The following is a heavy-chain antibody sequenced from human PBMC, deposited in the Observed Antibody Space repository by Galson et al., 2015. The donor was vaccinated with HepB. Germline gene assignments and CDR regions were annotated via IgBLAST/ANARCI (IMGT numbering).Heavy chain of an antibody. J-gene: IGHJ4*02. CDR1: GFTFSSYK. V-gene: IGHV3-48*03. CDR3: ARDVDFDF. D-gene: IGHD2-21*01. CDR2: ISSSGGTI. Sequence: LRLSCAASGFTFSSYKMNWVRQAPGKGLECVSYISSSGGTIYYADSVRGRFTISSDNAKNALYLQMNSLRDEDTAVYYCARDVDFDFWGQGTLVTVSS.